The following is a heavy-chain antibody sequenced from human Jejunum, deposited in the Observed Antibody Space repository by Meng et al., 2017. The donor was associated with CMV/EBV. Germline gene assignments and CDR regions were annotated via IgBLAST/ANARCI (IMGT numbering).Heavy chain of an antibody. CDR2: INQNENEK. V-gene: IGHV3-7*01. CDR3: ARWHYYGSGSYAFDI. J-gene: IGHJ3*02. D-gene: IGHD3-10*01. CDR1: GFTFSGYW. Sequence: GFTFSGYWMSWGRQAPGKGLEWVANINQNENEKYYVDSVTGRFTISRDNAKNSLYLQMNSLRAEDTAVYYCARWHYYGSGSYAFDIWGQGTMVTVSS.